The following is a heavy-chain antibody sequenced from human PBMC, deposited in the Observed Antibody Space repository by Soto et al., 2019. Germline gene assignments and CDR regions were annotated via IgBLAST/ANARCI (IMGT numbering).Heavy chain of an antibody. CDR2: IYWDDDK. V-gene: IGHV2-5*02. D-gene: IGHD3-22*01. J-gene: IGHJ5*02. CDR1: GFSLSTSGVG. CDR3: AHFEPINHYYDSSGYRS. Sequence: QITLKESGPTLVKPTQTLTLTCTFSGFSLSTSGVGVGWIRQPPGKALEWLALIYWDDDKRYSPSLKSRLTITQDTPKHQVVLTMTTMDPVDTATYYCAHFEPINHYYDSSGYRSWGQGTLVTVSS.